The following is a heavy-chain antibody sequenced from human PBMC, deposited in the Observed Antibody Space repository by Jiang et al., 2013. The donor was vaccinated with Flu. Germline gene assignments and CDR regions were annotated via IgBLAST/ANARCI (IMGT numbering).Heavy chain of an antibody. CDR1: GFTFNTHA. J-gene: IGHJ2*01. CDR2: ISHDGTDI. Sequence: VQLVESGGGVVQPGRSLRLSCAASGFTFNTHAMHWVRQPPGKGLEGVALISHDGTDIYYADSVRGRFTISRDNSKNILSLQMNNLRGDDTAVYYCARIVGIYSSGWY. V-gene: IGHV3-30-3*01. D-gene: IGHD6-19*01. CDR3: ARIVGIYSSGWY.